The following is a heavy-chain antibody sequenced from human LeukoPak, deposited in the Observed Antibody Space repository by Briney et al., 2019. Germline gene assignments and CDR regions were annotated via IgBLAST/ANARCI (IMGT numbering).Heavy chain of an antibody. CDR2: INTSGST. Sequence: PSETLSLTCTVSGGSISSYYWSWIRQPPGKGLEWIGYINTSGSTNYNPSLKSRVTISVDTSKNQFSLKLSSVTAADTAVYYCARRPVGGTSPFDYWGQGTLVTVSS. CDR3: ARRPVGGTSPFDY. CDR1: GGSISSYY. D-gene: IGHD4-23*01. J-gene: IGHJ4*02. V-gene: IGHV4-4*09.